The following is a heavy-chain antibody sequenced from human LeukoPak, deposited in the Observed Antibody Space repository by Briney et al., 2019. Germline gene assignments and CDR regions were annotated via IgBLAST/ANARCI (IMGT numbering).Heavy chain of an antibody. CDR1: GGTFSSYA. CDR3: ASVIAVAGTGDFDY. CDR2: IIPIFGTA. J-gene: IGHJ4*02. Sequence: SVKVSCKASGGTFSSYAISWVRQAPGQGLEWMGRIIPIFGTANYAQKFQGRVTITTDESTITAYMELSSLRSEDTAVYYCASVIAVAGTGDFDYWGQGTLVTVSS. V-gene: IGHV1-69*05. D-gene: IGHD6-19*01.